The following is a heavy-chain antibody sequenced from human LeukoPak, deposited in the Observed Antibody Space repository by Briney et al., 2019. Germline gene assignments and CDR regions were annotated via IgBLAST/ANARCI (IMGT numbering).Heavy chain of an antibody. Sequence: GGTLRLSCAASGFTFSSYGMSWVRQAPGKGLDWVSAISGSGGSTYYAPSVKGRFTISRDNSKNTLYLQMNSLSAEDTAVYYCAKDTKYNWNYVNYWGQGTLVTVSS. CDR2: ISGSGGST. D-gene: IGHD1-20*01. CDR3: AKDTKYNWNYVNY. J-gene: IGHJ4*02. CDR1: GFTFSSYG. V-gene: IGHV3-23*01.